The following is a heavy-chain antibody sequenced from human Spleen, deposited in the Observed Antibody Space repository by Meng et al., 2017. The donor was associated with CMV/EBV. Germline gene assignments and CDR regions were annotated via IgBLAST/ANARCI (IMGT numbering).Heavy chain of an antibody. J-gene: IGHJ4*02. CDR3: ARHKGINSPGLYYFDY. CDR2: IYYSGST. Sequence: SISSSSYCGGWIRQPPGKGLEWIGSIYYSGSTYYNPSLKSRVTISVDTSKNQFSLKLSSVTAADTAVYYCARHKGINSPGLYYFDYWGQGTLVTVSS. CDR1: SISSSSYC. D-gene: IGHD2-15*01. V-gene: IGHV4-39*01.